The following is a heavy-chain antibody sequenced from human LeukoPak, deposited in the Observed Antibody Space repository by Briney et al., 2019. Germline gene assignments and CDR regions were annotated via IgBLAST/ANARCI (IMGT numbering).Heavy chain of an antibody. J-gene: IGHJ4*02. CDR3: ARGRILSTY. CDR1: GFTFSTYS. Sequence: PGGSLRLSCAASGFTFSTYSMNWVRQAPEKGLEWVSSISSSSSYIYYADSVKGRFTISRDNAKNSLYLQMNSLRAEDTAVYYCARGRILSTYWGQGTLVTVSS. D-gene: IGHD2-15*01. CDR2: ISSSSSYI. V-gene: IGHV3-21*01.